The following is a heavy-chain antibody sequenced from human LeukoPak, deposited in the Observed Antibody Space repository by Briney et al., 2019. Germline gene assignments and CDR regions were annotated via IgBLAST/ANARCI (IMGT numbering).Heavy chain of an antibody. CDR3: AREPSMIVVVTRSHAFDI. J-gene: IGHJ3*02. V-gene: IGHV3-43*02. CDR2: ISGDGGRT. CDR1: GFTFDDYA. D-gene: IGHD3-22*01. Sequence: PGGSLRLSCVASGFTFDDYAMEWVRQAPGKGLKWVSLISGDGGRTYYADSVKGRFTISRDNSKNSLYLQMNSLRTEDTALYYCAREPSMIVVVTRSHAFDIWGQRTMVTVSS.